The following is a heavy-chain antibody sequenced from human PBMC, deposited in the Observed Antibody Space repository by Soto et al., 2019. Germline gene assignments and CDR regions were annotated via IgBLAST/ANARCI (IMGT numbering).Heavy chain of an antibody. Sequence: SETLSLTCAVYGGSFSGYYWSWIRQPPGKGLEWIGEINHSGSTNYNPSLKSRVTISVDTSKNQFSLKLSSVTAADTAVYYCARTGSIAARGFYYYGMDVWGQGTTVTVSS. D-gene: IGHD6-6*01. CDR2: INHSGST. CDR3: ARTGSIAARGFYYYGMDV. V-gene: IGHV4-34*01. J-gene: IGHJ6*02. CDR1: GGSFSGYY.